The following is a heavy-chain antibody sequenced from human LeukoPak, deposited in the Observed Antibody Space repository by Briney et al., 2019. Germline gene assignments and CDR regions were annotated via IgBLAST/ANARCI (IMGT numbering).Heavy chain of an antibody. Sequence: SGTLSLTCAVYGGSFSGYYLSWIRQPPGKGLEWIGEINHSGSTNYNPSLKSRVTISVDTSKNQFSLKLSSVTAADTAVYYCARERNLHPIWGQGTLVTVSS. CDR1: GGSFSGYY. CDR2: INHSGST. V-gene: IGHV4-34*01. D-gene: IGHD1-7*01. J-gene: IGHJ4*02. CDR3: ARERNLHPI.